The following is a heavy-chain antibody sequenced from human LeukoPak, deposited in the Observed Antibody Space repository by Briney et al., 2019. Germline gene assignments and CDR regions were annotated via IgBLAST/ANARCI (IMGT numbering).Heavy chain of an antibody. J-gene: IGHJ5*02. CDR1: GFTFSSYS. Sequence: GGSLRLSCAASGFTFSSYSMNWVRQAPGKGLEWVSSISSSNSYIYYADSVKGRFTISRDNAKNSLYLQMNSLRAEDTAVYYCARDYGIDFGGSAEFDPWGQGTLVTVSS. V-gene: IGHV3-21*01. CDR2: ISSSNSYI. D-gene: IGHD3-16*01. CDR3: ARDYGIDFGGSAEFDP.